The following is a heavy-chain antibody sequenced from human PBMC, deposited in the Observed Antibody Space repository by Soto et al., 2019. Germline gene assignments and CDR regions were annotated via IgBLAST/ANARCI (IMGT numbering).Heavy chain of an antibody. J-gene: IGHJ2*01. Sequence: LSLTCAVHGGSFSGFYWTWIRQPPGKGLEWIGEINHSGSSNYNPPLKSRVTMSLDTSRNQFSLSLNSVTAADTAVYYCARMAGPWYFDLWGRGTLVTV. CDR2: INHSGSS. CDR1: GGSFSGFY. V-gene: IGHV4-34*01. CDR3: ARMAGPWYFDL.